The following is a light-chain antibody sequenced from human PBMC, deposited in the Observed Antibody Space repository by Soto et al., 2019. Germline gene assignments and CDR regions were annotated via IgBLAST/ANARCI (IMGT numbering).Light chain of an antibody. V-gene: IGKV1-5*03. Sequence: DIQMTQSPSTLSASIGDRVTITCRASQNIFSWLAWYQQKPGKAPNLLIYKASILQSGVPSRFSGSGSGTEFTLTISSLQPDDFATYYRQQYNSYWTFGQGTKVEIK. J-gene: IGKJ1*01. CDR3: QQYNSYWT. CDR1: QNIFSW. CDR2: KAS.